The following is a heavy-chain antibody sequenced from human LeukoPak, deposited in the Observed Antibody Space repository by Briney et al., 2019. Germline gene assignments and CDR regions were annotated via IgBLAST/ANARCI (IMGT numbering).Heavy chain of an antibody. CDR3: ASLPGGRTAALEFGL. D-gene: IGHD6-13*01. V-gene: IGHV3-7*01. CDR2: IKQDGRER. Sequence: AGGSLRLSCATSGFTLSSFWMSWVRQTPGKGLEWVANIKQDGRERYYVDSVKGRFTISRDNAKNSLFLQMNSLRAEDTAVYYCASLPGGRTAALEFGLRGRGTLVTVSS. J-gene: IGHJ2*01. CDR1: GFTLSSFW.